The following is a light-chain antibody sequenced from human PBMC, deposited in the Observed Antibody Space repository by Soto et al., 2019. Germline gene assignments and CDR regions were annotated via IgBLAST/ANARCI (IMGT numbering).Light chain of an antibody. Sequence: DIQMTQSPSTLSASVGDRVTITCRASQSISSWLAWYQQKPGKAPKLLIYDASSLESGVPSRFSGSGSGTEFTLTISSLQPDDFATYYCQQYNSYSSGGTFGQGTMVEIK. CDR2: DAS. CDR1: QSISSW. J-gene: IGKJ1*01. CDR3: QQYNSYSSGGT. V-gene: IGKV1-5*01.